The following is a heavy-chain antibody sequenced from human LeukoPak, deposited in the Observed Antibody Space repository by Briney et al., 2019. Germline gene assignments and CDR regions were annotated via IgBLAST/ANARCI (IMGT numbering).Heavy chain of an antibody. CDR1: GGSFSGYY. J-gene: IGHJ5*02. CDR3: ARAEYCSSTSCYRKSHNWFDP. Sequence: PSETLSLTCAVYGGSFSGYYWSWIRQPPGKGLEWIGEINHSGSTNYNPSLKSRVTISVDTSKNQFSLKLSSVTAADTAVYYCARAEYCSSTSCYRKSHNWFDPWGRGTLVTDSS. D-gene: IGHD2-2*02. V-gene: IGHV4-34*01. CDR2: INHSGST.